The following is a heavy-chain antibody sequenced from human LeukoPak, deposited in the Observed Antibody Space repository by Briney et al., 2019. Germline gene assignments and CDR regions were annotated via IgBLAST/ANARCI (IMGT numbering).Heavy chain of an antibody. Sequence: QPGGSLRLSCAASGFTFNSYWMIWVRQAPGKGLEWVANINPDGSGKYYVDSVKGRFTISRDNAKKSLYLQMNSLRAEDTAVYYCARAGGTAGSNWYFDLWGRGTLVTVSS. J-gene: IGHJ2*01. CDR2: INPDGSGK. V-gene: IGHV3-7*01. CDR1: GFTFNSYW. D-gene: IGHD6-13*01. CDR3: ARAGGTAGSNWYFDL.